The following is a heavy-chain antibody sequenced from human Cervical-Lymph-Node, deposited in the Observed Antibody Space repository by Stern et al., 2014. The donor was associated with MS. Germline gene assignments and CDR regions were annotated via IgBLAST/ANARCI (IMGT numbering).Heavy chain of an antibody. V-gene: IGHV3-43*01. CDR1: GFNFDDYT. CDR2: ISWDGGST. CDR3: AKPITMIVVAESSYFDY. Sequence: EEQLVESGGVVVQPGGSLRLSCAASGFNFDDYTMHWVRQAPGKGLEWVSLISWDGGSTYYADSVKGRFTISRDNSKNSLYLQMNSLRTEDTDLYYCAKPITMIVVAESSYFDYWGQGTLVTVSS. D-gene: IGHD3-22*01. J-gene: IGHJ4*02.